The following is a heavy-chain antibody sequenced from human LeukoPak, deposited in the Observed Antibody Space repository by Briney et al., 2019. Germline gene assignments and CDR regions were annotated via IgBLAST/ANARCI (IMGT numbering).Heavy chain of an antibody. CDR3: ATYYYDSSGYYYGGFDY. J-gene: IGHJ4*02. CDR1: GFTFSSYW. D-gene: IGHD3-22*01. CDR2: INSDGSST. Sequence: GGSLRLSCAASGFTFSSYWMHWVRQAPGKGLVWVSRINSDGSSTSYADSVKGRFTISRDNAKNTLYLQMNSLRAEDTAVYYWATYYYDSSGYYYGGFDYWGQGTLVTVSS. V-gene: IGHV3-74*01.